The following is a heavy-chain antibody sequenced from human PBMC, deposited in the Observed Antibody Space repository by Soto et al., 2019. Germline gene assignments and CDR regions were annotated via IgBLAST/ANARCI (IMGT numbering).Heavy chain of an antibody. Sequence: GGSLRLSCAAAGFTFSSYAMSWGRHTPGKGLEWVSSIHGGGSTYYADSVKGRFTISRDNSKNTVFLQMNSLRVEDTAVYYCAKNYYFDCWGQGTLVTVSS. V-gene: IGHV3-23*01. CDR2: IHGGGST. J-gene: IGHJ4*02. CDR1: GFTFSSYA. CDR3: AKNYYFDC.